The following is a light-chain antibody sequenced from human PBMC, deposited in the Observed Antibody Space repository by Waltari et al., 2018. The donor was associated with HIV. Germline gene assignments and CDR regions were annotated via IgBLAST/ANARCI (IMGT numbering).Light chain of an antibody. CDR1: RSNIGAGYF. CDR3: QSYDSSLRASV. J-gene: IGLJ2*01. Sequence: QSALTQPPSVSGAPGQRVTISCTGHRSNIGAGYFVPCYQHLPGPAPKLLVYSDINRPSGGPDRFSGSKSGTSASLVITGLQAEDEADYYCQSYDSSLRASVFGGGTKLTVL. CDR2: SDI. V-gene: IGLV1-40*01.